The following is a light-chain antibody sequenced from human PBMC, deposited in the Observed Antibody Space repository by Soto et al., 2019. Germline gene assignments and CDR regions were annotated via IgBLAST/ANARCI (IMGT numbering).Light chain of an antibody. CDR3: QQSYSTPFT. Sequence: DIQMTQSPATLSASVGERCTSTCRASQSISSWLAWYQQKPGKAPKLLICAASSLQSGVPSRFSGSGSGTDFTLTISSLQPEDFATYYCQQSYSTPFTFGGGTKVDIK. J-gene: IGKJ4*01. CDR2: AAS. CDR1: QSISSW. V-gene: IGKV1-39*01.